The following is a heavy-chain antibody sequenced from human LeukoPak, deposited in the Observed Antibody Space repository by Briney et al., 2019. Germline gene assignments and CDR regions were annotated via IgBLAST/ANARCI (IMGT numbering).Heavy chain of an antibody. V-gene: IGHV4-34*01. CDR1: GGSFSGYY. J-gene: IGHJ5*02. Sequence: KSSETLSLTCAVYGGSFSGYYWSWIRQPPGKGLEWIGEINHSGSTNYNPSLESRVTISVDTSKNQFSLKLSSVTAADTAVYYCASTAVQNNWFDPWGQGTLVTVSS. CDR3: ASTAVQNNWFDP. CDR2: INHSGST.